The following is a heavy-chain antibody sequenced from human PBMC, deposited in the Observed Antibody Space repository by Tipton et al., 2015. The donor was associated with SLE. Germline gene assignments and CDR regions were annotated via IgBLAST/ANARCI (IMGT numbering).Heavy chain of an antibody. V-gene: IGHV4-34*12. CDR3: ARVAPSGVFDY. J-gene: IGHJ4*02. CDR1: GESFNGYF. CDR2: IIHSGVT. Sequence: GLVKPSQTLSLTCAVNGESFNGYFWTWIRQPPGKGLEWIAEIIHSGVTNYNPSLRSRVRISVDMSKNQVSLKLSSVTAADTAVYYCARVAPSGVFDYWGQGTLVTVSS. D-gene: IGHD1-26*01.